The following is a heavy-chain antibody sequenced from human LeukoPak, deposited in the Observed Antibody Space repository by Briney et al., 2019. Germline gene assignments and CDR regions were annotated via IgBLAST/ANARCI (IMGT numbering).Heavy chain of an antibody. CDR1: GFTFNNYA. CDR2: IVGGGDGT. V-gene: IGHV3-23*01. CDR3: AKGRAAGLLDWFDP. J-gene: IGHJ5*02. Sequence: GRSLRLSCAASGFTFNNYAMSWVRQAPGKGLEWVSTIVGGGDGTYYVDSVKGRFAVSRDNSMNTLYLHMSSLRADDAAVYYCAKGRAAGLLDWFDPWGQGTLVTVSS. D-gene: IGHD6-19*01.